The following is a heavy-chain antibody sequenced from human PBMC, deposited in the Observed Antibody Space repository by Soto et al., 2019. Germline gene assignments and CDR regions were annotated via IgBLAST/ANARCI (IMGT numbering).Heavy chain of an antibody. CDR1: GGTFSSYA. CDR2: IIPIFGTA. Sequence: GASVKVSCKASGGTFSSYAISWVRQAPGQGLEWMGGIIPIFGTANYAQKFQGRVTITADESTSTAYMELSSLRSEDTAVYYCARGVDYYDSSGYYYNAFDIWGRGTMVTVSS. V-gene: IGHV1-69*13. CDR3: ARGVDYYDSSGYYYNAFDI. D-gene: IGHD3-22*01. J-gene: IGHJ3*02.